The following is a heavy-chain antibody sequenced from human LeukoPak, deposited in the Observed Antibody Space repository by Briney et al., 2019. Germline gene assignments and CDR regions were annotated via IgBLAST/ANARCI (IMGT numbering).Heavy chain of an antibody. CDR1: GFTVSSNY. J-gene: IGHJ4*02. Sequence: GGSLRLSCAASGFTVSSNYMSWVRQAPGKGLEWVSVIYSGGSTYYADSVKGRFTISRDNSKNTLYLQMNSLRAEDTAVYYCARDLGYCSSTSCYENYLDYWGQGTLVTVSS. CDR2: IYSGGST. V-gene: IGHV3-53*01. D-gene: IGHD2-2*01. CDR3: ARDLGYCSSTSCYENYLDY.